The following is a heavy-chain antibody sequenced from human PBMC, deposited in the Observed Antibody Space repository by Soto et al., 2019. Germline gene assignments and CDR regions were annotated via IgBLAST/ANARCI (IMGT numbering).Heavy chain of an antibody. V-gene: IGHV4-39*01. Sequence: TSETLSLTCTVSGGSISSSSYYWGWIRQPPGKGLEWIGSIYYSGSTYYNPSLKSRVTISVDTTKNQFSLKLSSVTAADTAVYYCARHRVIAATGTINDYNWFDPWGHGTLVTVSS. CDR3: ARHRVIAATGTINDYNWFDP. J-gene: IGHJ5*02. CDR1: GGSISSSSYY. D-gene: IGHD6-13*01. CDR2: IYYSGST.